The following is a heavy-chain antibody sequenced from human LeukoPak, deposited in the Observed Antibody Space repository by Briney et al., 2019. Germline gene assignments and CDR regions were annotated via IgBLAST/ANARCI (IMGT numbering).Heavy chain of an antibody. CDR1: GGSFSGYY. Sequence: PSETLSLTCAVYGGSFSGYYWSWIRQPPGKGLEWIGEINHSGITNYNPSLKSRVTMSVDTSKNQFSLKLSSVTAADTAVYYCARGKQEDIVVVPAAMGFDPWGQGTLVTVSS. J-gene: IGHJ5*02. CDR2: INHSGIT. D-gene: IGHD2-2*01. V-gene: IGHV4-34*01. CDR3: ARGKQEDIVVVPAAMGFDP.